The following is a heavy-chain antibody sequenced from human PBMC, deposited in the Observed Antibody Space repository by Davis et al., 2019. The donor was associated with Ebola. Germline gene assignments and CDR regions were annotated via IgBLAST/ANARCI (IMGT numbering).Heavy chain of an antibody. J-gene: IGHJ3*02. D-gene: IGHD3-22*01. CDR2: INSGGSLI. CDR1: GFTFTNYW. Sequence: GESLKISCVTSGFTFTNYWMHWVRQAPGKGPVWVSRINSGGSLITYADSVKGRFTISRDNSKNTLYLQMNSLRAEDTAVYYCAKSFHDSRAKKGGALDIWGQGTMVTVSS. CDR3: AKSFHDSRAKKGGALDI. V-gene: IGHV3-74*03.